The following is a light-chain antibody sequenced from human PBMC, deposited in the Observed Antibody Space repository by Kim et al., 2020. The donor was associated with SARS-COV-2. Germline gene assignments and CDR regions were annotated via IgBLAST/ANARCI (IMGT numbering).Light chain of an antibody. J-gene: IGKJ2*01. V-gene: IGKV3-15*01. CDR3: QQYNDWPYT. CDR2: DAS. CDR1: QSVSSN. Sequence: EIVMTQSPATLSVSPGERATLSCRASQSVSSNLAWYQQKPGQAPRLLIYDASTRATGIPARFSGSGSGTEFTLTISILQSEDFAVYYCQQYNDWPYTFGQGTKLEI.